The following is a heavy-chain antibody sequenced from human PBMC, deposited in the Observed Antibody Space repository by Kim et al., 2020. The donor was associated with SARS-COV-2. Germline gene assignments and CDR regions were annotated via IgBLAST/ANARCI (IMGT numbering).Heavy chain of an antibody. CDR3: ARGSSWYGHDY. Sequence: QKSHGRATITRDTSASTAYMELSSLRSEDTAVYYCARGSSWYGHDYWGQGTMVTVSS. J-gene: IGHJ4*02. V-gene: IGHV1-3*01. D-gene: IGHD6-13*01.